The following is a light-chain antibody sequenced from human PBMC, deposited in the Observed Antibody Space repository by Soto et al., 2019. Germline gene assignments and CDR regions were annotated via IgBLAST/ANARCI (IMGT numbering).Light chain of an antibody. CDR2: GAS. Sequence: EIVLTQSPGTLSLSPGEKAILSCRASQSIAPNYLAWYQQKPGQAPRLLIYGASSRATGIPDRFSGSGSGTDFTLTISRLEPEDFAVYYCQQYGGMWTFGQGTKVDIK. J-gene: IGKJ1*01. V-gene: IGKV3-20*01. CDR3: QQYGGMWT. CDR1: QSIAPNY.